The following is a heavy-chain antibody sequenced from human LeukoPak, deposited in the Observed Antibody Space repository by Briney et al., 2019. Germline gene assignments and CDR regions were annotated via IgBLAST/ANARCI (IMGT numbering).Heavy chain of an antibody. V-gene: IGHV4-59*01. J-gene: IGHJ6*02. Sequence: SETLSLTCTVSGDSISGSYWTWVRQPPGQGLEWIGQIHYSGRADYNPSLKRRITISVDTPKNQMSLTLTSVTAADTAIYYCVKFGVDYDMGVWGQGTTVTVSS. CDR1: GDSISGSY. CDR2: IHYSGRA. D-gene: IGHD3-16*01. CDR3: VKFGVDYDMGV.